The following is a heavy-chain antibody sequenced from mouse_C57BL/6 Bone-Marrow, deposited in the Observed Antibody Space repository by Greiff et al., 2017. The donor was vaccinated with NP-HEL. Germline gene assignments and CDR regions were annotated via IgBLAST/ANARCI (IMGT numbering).Heavy chain of an antibody. CDR3: VIYYYGRKGY. V-gene: IGHV1-74*01. CDR1: GYTFTSYW. J-gene: IGHJ2*01. Sequence: QVQLQQPGAELVKPGASVKVSCKASGYTFTSYWMHWVKQRPGQGLVWIGRLHPSDSDTNYHQKFKGKSTLPVDKSSSTAYMQLSSLTSEDSAVYYCVIYYYGRKGYWGQGTTLTVSS. CDR2: LHPSDSDT. D-gene: IGHD1-1*01.